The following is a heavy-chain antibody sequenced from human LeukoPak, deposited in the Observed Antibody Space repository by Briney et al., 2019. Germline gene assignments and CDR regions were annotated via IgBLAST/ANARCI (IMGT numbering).Heavy chain of an antibody. CDR3: ASGSTDVYWYLDV. CDR2: VHDIGST. V-gene: IGHV4-59*02. D-gene: IGHD1-26*01. CDR1: GSSVSTFY. J-gene: IGHJ2*01. Sequence: TSETLSLTCIVSGSSVSTFYWSWLRQSPGTGLEWIGFVHDIGSTAYNPSLKSRVTISLETSKNQLSLMLTSVTAADTAMYYCASGSTDVYWYLDVWGRGTLVTVSS.